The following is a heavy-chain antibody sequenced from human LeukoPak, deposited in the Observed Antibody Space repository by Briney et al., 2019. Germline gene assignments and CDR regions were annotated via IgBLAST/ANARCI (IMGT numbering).Heavy chain of an antibody. J-gene: IGHJ5*02. V-gene: IGHV4-4*07. D-gene: IGHD2-15*01. CDR1: GGSISSYY. Sequence: SETLSLTCTVSGGSISSYYWSWIRQPAGKGLEWNGRIYTSGSTNHNPSLKSRVTMSVDTSKNQFSLKLSSVAAADTAVYYCARALRYCSGDSCFHNWFDPWGQGTLVTVSS. CDR2: IYTSGST. CDR3: ARALRYCSGDSCFHNWFDP.